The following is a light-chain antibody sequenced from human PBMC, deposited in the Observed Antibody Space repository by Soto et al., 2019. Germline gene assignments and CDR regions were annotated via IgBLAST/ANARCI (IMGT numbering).Light chain of an antibody. CDR3: QSYDSSLSVV. J-gene: IGLJ2*01. CDR1: SSNIGAGYD. Sequence: QSVLTQPPSVSGAPGQRVPISCTGSSSNIGAGYDVHWYQQLPGTAPKRLIYGNSNRPSGVPDRFSGSKSGTSASLAITGLQAEDEADYYCQSYDSSLSVVFGGGTKLTVL. CDR2: GNS. V-gene: IGLV1-40*01.